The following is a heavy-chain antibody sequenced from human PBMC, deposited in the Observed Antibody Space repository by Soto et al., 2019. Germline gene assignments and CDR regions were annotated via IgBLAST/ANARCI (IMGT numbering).Heavy chain of an antibody. V-gene: IGHV4-59*01. J-gene: IGHJ5*02. D-gene: IGHD3-10*01. Sequence: SETLSLTCTVSGGSISSYYWSWIRQPPGKGLEWIGYIYYSGSTNYNPSLKSRVTISVDTSKNQFSLKLSSVTAADTAVYYCATDRTRLLWDNWFVPWGQGTLVTVSS. CDR2: IYYSGST. CDR3: ATDRTRLLWDNWFVP. CDR1: GGSISSYY.